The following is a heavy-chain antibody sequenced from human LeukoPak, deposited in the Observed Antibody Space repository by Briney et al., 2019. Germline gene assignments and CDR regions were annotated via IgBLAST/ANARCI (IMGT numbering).Heavy chain of an antibody. CDR2: IRGGGVT. V-gene: IGHV3-23*01. J-gene: IGHJ4*02. D-gene: IGHD1-1*01. CDR1: GFSFTDYA. Sequence: GGSLRLSCAASGFSFTDYAMSWVRQAPARGPEWVSSIRGGGVTLYADSVKGRFTLSRDDSRNTVYLQLNNSRVEDTAIYYCAKANWVSNVDAVWWGQGTQVTVSS. CDR3: AKANWVSNVDAVW.